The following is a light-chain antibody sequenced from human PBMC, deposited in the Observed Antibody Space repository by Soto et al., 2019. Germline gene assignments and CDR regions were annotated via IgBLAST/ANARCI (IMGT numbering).Light chain of an antibody. CDR2: DAS. J-gene: IGKJ4*01. CDR1: QNVYSY. CDR3: QHRNNCPPGAA. Sequence: EIVLTQSPATLSLSRGDRATLSCRASQNVYSYLAWYQQKPGQAHRLLIYDASNRATGIPARLSGSGSGTDFTLTISSLEREDVGVYSCQHRNNCPPGAAFAGGTKVHIK. V-gene: IGKV3-11*01.